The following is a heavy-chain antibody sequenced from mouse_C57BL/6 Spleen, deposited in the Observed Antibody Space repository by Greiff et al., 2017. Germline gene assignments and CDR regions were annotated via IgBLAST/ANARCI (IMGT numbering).Heavy chain of an antibody. Sequence: EVKLEESGGGLVQPGGSMKLSCAASGFTFSDAWMDWVRQSPEKGLEWVARIRNKANNHATYYAESVKGRFTIARDDSKSSVYLQMNSLRAEDTGFYYCTPVYDDYPFDYWGQGTLVTVSA. CDR3: TPVYDDYPFDY. J-gene: IGHJ3*01. D-gene: IGHD2-3*01. CDR2: IRNKANNHAT. V-gene: IGHV6-6*01. CDR1: GFTFSDAW.